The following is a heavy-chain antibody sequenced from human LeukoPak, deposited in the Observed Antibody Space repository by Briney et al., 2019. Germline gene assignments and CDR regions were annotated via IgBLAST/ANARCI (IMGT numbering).Heavy chain of an antibody. CDR2: INHSGST. CDR1: GGSFSDYY. D-gene: IGHD5-24*01. Sequence: SETLSLTCAVYGGSFSDYYWNWIRQPPGKGLEWIGEINHSGSTDYNPSLKSRVSISVVTSKNQFSLKLNSVTAADTAVYYCAREGRDGSRYYFDYWSQGTLVTVSS. V-gene: IGHV4-34*01. CDR3: AREGRDGSRYYFDY. J-gene: IGHJ4*02.